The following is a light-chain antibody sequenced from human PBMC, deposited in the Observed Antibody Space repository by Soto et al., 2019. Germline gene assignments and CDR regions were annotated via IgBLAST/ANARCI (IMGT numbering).Light chain of an antibody. CDR2: AAS. CDR3: QQYTDWPWGT. Sequence: EIVLTQSPGTLSLSPGERATLSCRASQSVSSSYLVWHQQKPGQAPRLLIYAASRRATGIPDRFSGSGSGTDFTLTISRLEPEDFAVYYCQQYTDWPWGTFGRGTKVAIK. CDR1: QSVSSSY. J-gene: IGKJ4*01. V-gene: IGKV3D-20*02.